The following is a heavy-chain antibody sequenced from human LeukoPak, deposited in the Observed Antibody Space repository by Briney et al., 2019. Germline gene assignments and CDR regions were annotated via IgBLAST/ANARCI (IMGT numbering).Heavy chain of an antibody. V-gene: IGHV3-30*18. J-gene: IGHJ4*02. CDR1: GFSFRTYG. CDR2: ISYDGSNK. D-gene: IGHD5-12*01. Sequence: GGSLRLSCAASGFSFRTYGMHWVRQAPGKGLEWVAVISYDGSNKYYADSVKGRFTISRDNSKNTLYLQMNSLRAEDTAVYYCAKKLKRQYSGNYRDYWGQGTLVTVSS. CDR3: AKKLKRQYSGNYRDY.